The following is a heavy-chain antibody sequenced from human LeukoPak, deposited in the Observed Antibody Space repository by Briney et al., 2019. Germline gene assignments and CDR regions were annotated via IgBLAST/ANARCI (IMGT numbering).Heavy chain of an antibody. Sequence: RGSLRLPCAASGFTISSYEMNWVRQAPGKGLEWISYIHSSGSTIYYADSVKGRFTISRDNAKNSLYLQMNGLRAEDTAVYYCVRDKSGCCFDYWGQGTLVTVYS. CDR3: VRDKSGCCFDY. CDR1: GFTISSYE. J-gene: IGHJ4*02. V-gene: IGHV3-48*03. CDR2: IHSSGSTI. D-gene: IGHD1-26*01.